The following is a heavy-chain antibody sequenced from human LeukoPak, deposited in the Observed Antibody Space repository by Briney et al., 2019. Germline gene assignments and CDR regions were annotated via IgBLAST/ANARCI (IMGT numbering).Heavy chain of an antibody. Sequence: SETLSLTCAVYGGSFSGYYWSWIRQPPGKGLEWIGEINHSGCTNYNPSLKSRVTISVDTSKNQFSLKLSSVTAADTAVYYCASSEFCGGDCYALHWGQGTLVTVSS. CDR1: GGSFSGYY. V-gene: IGHV4-34*01. D-gene: IGHD2-21*02. CDR2: INHSGCT. J-gene: IGHJ4*02. CDR3: ASSEFCGGDCYALH.